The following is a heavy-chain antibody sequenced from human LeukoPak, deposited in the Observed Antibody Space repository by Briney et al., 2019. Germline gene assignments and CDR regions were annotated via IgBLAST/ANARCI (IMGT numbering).Heavy chain of an antibody. CDR3: ARALAGSGIGLDV. D-gene: IGHD3-10*01. CDR1: GFTFSSYG. J-gene: IGHJ6*04. Sequence: PGGSLRLSCAASGFTFSSYGMHWVRQAPGKGLAWVSRINSDGSNTGYADSVKGRYTISSDNARTTLYLEMNSLTTEDTAVYYCARALAGSGIGLDVGGKGTRVP. V-gene: IGHV3-74*01. CDR2: INSDGSNT.